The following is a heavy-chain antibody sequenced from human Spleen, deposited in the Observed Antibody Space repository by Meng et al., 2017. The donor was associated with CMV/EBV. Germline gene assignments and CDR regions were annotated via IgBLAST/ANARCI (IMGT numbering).Heavy chain of an antibody. CDR1: GFNFRDYW. CDR3: ARDLGEGYDR. Sequence: GESMKISCAVSGFNFRDYWMTWVRPAPGKGLEWVANMRQDGSEKYYVDSVKGRFTISRDNANNSLFLQMSSLRAEDTAVYYCARDLGEGYDRWGQGTLVTVSS. CDR2: MRQDGSEK. D-gene: IGHD3-16*01. V-gene: IGHV3-7*01. J-gene: IGHJ5*02.